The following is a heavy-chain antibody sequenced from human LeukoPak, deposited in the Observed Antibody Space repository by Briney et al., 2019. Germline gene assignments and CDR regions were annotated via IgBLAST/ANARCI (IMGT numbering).Heavy chain of an antibody. CDR1: GFTFSSYS. J-gene: IGHJ4*02. CDR2: ISSSSSYI. CDR3: AREPVQLAFDY. D-gene: IGHD6-13*01. V-gene: IGHV3-21*01. Sequence: GGSLRLSCAASGFTFSSYSMNWVRQAPGKGLEWVSSISSSSSYIYYAGSVKGRFAISRDNAKNSLYLQMNSLRAEDTAVYYCAREPVQLAFDYWGQGTLVTVSS.